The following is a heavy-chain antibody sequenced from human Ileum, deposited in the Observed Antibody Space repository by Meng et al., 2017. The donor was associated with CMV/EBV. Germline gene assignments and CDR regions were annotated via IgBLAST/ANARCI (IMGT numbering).Heavy chain of an antibody. CDR1: GFTFSSYW. CDR2: IDTDGSET. V-gene: IGHV3-74*01. J-gene: IGHJ4*02. Sequence: VQVVGAGGGVFQPGGSLRLSCAASGFTFSSYWMHWVRQAPGKGLVWVSRIDTDGSETKYADSVNGRFTISRDNAKNTLYLQMNSLSAEDTAVYFCVRGTSDWPGVDYWGQGTLVTVSS. CDR3: VRGTSDWPGVDY. D-gene: IGHD2-21*02.